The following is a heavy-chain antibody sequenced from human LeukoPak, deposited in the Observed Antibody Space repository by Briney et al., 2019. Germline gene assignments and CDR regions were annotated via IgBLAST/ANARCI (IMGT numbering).Heavy chain of an antibody. CDR3: AKDMTAGSGSYYWSPDS. CDR2: ISWNSGSI. Sequence: PGRSLRLSCAASGFTFDDYAMHWVRQAPGKGLEWVSGISWNSGSIGYADSVKGRFTISRDNAKNSLYLQMNSLRAEDTALYYCAKDMTAGSGSYYWSPDSWGQGTLVTVSS. V-gene: IGHV3-9*01. D-gene: IGHD3-10*01. J-gene: IGHJ4*02. CDR1: GFTFDDYA.